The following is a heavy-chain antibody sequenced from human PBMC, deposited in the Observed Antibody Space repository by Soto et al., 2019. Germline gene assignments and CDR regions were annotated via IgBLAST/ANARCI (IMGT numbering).Heavy chain of an antibody. CDR1: GFTFSSYS. CDR2: ISSSSSYI. Sequence: KPGGSLRLSCAASGFTFSSYSMNWVRQAPGKGLEWVSSISSSSSYIYYADSVKGRFTISRDNAKNSLYLQMNSLRAEDTAVYYCARGKAGTGVWLEATRHYGMDVWGQGTTVTVSS. V-gene: IGHV3-21*01. CDR3: ARGKAGTGVWLEATRHYGMDV. D-gene: IGHD1-1*01. J-gene: IGHJ6*02.